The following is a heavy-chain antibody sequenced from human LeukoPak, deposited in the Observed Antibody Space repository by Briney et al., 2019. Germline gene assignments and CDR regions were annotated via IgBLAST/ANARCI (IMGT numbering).Heavy chain of an antibody. V-gene: IGHV3-23*01. Sequence: GGSLRLSCAASGFTFSSYAMSWVRQAPGKGLGWVSAISGSGVSTYYADSVKGRFTISRDNSKNTLYLQMNSLRAEDTAVYYCANLRDYVYLFDYWGQGTLVTVSS. CDR3: ANLRDYVYLFDY. J-gene: IGHJ4*02. CDR2: ISGSGVST. D-gene: IGHD4-17*01. CDR1: GFTFSSYA.